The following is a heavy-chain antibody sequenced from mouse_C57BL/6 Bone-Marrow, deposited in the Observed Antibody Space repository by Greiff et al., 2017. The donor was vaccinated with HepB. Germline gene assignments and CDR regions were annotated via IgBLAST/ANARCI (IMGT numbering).Heavy chain of an antibody. J-gene: IGHJ4*01. CDR1: GYAFSSSW. Sequence: QVQLQQSGPELVKPGASVKISCKASGYAFSSSWMNWVKQRPGKGLEWIGRIYPGDGDTNYNGKFKGKATLTADKSSSTAYMQLSSLTSEDSAVYFCARSRIGTVGMDYWGQGTSVTVSS. V-gene: IGHV1-82*01. CDR2: IYPGDGDT. CDR3: ARSRIGTVGMDY. D-gene: IGHD3-1*01.